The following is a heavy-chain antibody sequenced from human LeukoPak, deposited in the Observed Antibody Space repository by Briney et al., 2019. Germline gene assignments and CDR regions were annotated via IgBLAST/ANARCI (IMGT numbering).Heavy chain of an antibody. Sequence: GGSLRLSCAASGFTFSSYRMNRVRQAPGKGLEWVSAISGSSSHIYYADSVKGRFTISRDNAKSSLYLQMNSLRAEDTAVFYCVRDSDYGSGSYYATFDYWGQGTLVTVSS. CDR3: VRDSDYGSGSYYATFDY. D-gene: IGHD3-10*01. J-gene: IGHJ4*02. V-gene: IGHV3-21*01. CDR2: ISGSSSHI. CDR1: GFTFSSYR.